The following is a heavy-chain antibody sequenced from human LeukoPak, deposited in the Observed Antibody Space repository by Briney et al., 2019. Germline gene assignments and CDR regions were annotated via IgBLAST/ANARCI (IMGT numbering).Heavy chain of an antibody. CDR2: IYDSGST. Sequence: PSETLSLTCTVSGGSIRSSYYYWGWIRQPPGKGLEWIGSIYDSGSTYYNPSLKSRVTISVDTSKNQFSLKLNSVTAADTAVYYCARSGGYSSPQNYWGQGTLVTVSS. CDR1: GGSIRSSYYY. V-gene: IGHV4-39*07. D-gene: IGHD6-19*01. CDR3: ARSGGYSSPQNY. J-gene: IGHJ4*02.